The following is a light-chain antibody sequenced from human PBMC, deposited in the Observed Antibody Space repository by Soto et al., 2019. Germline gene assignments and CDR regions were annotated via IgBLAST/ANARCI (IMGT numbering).Light chain of an antibody. CDR2: KAP. V-gene: IGKV1-5*03. CDR1: QSISSW. J-gene: IGKJ1*01. CDR3: QQCNSYPPT. Sequence: DIQMTQSPSTLSASVGDRVTITCRASQSISSWLAWYQQKPGKAPKVLIYKAPNLQSGVPARFSGSGSGTDFPLTISSLQPDYFATYYCQQCNSYPPTFGQGTTVDIK.